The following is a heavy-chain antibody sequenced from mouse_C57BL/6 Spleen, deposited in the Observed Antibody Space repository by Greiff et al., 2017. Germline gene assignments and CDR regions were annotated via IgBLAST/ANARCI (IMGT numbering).Heavy chain of an antibody. Sequence: EVQGVESGGGLVKPGGSLKLSCAASGFTFSSYTMSWVRQTPEKRLEWVATISGGGGNTYYPDSVKGRFTISRDNAKNTLYLQMSSLRSEDTALYYCARNLNYFDYWGQGTTLTVSS. V-gene: IGHV5-9*01. CDR1: GFTFSSYT. CDR2: ISGGGGNT. J-gene: IGHJ2*01. CDR3: ARNLNYFDY.